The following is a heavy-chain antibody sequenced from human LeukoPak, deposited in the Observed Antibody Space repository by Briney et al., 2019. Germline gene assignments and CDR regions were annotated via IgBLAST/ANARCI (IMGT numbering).Heavy chain of an antibody. CDR2: ISYDGNKK. D-gene: IGHD3-10*01. Sequence: GGSLRLSCAASGFMFSSPGMHWVRQAPGKGLEWVAVISYDGNKKYYADSVKGRFTISRDNPKSTLYLQMNRLRAEDTAVYYCAKDEFGEKNGMDVWGKGTTVTVSS. CDR3: AKDEFGEKNGMDV. J-gene: IGHJ6*04. V-gene: IGHV3-30*18. CDR1: GFMFSSPG.